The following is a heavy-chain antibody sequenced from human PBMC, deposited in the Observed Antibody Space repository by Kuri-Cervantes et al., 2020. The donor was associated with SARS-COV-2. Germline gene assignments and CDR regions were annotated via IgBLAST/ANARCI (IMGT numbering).Heavy chain of an antibody. CDR1: GFTFSSYW. CDR2: INSDGSST. V-gene: IGHV3-74*01. D-gene: IGHD3-3*01. J-gene: IGHJ6*02. CDR3: ASGGPYYDFWSGLTYYYYYGMDV. Sequence: GGSLRLSCAVSGFTFSSYWMHWVRQAPGKGLVWVSRINSDGSSTSYADSVKGRFTISRDNAKNTLYLQMNSLRAEDTAVYYCASGGPYYDFWSGLTYYYYYGMDVWGQGTTVTVSS.